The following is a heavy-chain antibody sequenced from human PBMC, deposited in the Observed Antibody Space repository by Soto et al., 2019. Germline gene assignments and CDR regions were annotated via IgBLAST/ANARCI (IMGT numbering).Heavy chain of an antibody. CDR3: ARFRGGSPGYSYYGMDV. J-gene: IGHJ6*02. D-gene: IGHD1-26*01. CDR2: IYYSGTT. CDR1: GGSISSSSYY. Sequence: QLQLQESGPGLVKPSETLSLTCTVSGGSISSSSYYWGWIRQPPGKGLEWIGSIYYSGTTYYNPSLKSRVTISVDTSKNQFALKLSSVTAADTAVYYCARFRGGSPGYSYYGMDVWGQGTTVTVSS. V-gene: IGHV4-39*01.